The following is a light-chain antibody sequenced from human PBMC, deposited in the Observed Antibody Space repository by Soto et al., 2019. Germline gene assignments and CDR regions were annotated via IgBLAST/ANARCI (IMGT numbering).Light chain of an antibody. CDR3: GSYAGSYTLV. J-gene: IGLJ2*01. Sequence: QSALTQPRSVSGSPGQSVTLSCTGTSSDVGGYHYVSWYQHHPGKAPKIIIYDVNKRPSGVPDRFSGSKSGNTASLTISGRQTEDEADYYCGSYAGSYTLVFGGGTKLTVL. CDR2: DVN. V-gene: IGLV2-11*01. CDR1: SSDVGGYHY.